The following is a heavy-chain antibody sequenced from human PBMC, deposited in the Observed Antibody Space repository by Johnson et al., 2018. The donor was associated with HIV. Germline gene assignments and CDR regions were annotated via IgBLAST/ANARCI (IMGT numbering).Heavy chain of an antibody. J-gene: IGHJ3*02. Sequence: VQLVESGGGLVQPGRSLRLSCAASGFTFDDYAMHWVRQAPGKGLEWVSGISWNSGSIGYADSVKGRFTISRDNSKNTLYLQMNSLGAEDTAVYCCAKGRGHAFDIGGQGTLVTVSS. CDR1: GFTFDDYA. CDR2: ISWNSGSI. D-gene: IGHD3-10*01. V-gene: IGHV3-9*01. CDR3: AKGRGHAFDI.